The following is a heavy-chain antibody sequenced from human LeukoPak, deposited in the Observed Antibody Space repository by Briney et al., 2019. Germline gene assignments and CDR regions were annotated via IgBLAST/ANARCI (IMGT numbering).Heavy chain of an antibody. V-gene: IGHV1-69*04. CDR1: GGTFSSYA. Sequence: ASVKVSCKASGGTFSSYAISWVRQAPGQGLEWMGRTIPILGIANYAQKFQGRVTITADKSTSTAYMELSSLRSEDTAVYYCVRTYQSRIAVAGTRWFDPWGQGTLVTVSS. D-gene: IGHD6-19*01. CDR2: TIPILGIA. J-gene: IGHJ5*02. CDR3: VRTYQSRIAVAGTRWFDP.